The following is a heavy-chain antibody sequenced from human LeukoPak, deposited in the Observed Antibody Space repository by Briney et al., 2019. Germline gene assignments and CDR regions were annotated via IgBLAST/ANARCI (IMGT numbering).Heavy chain of an antibody. CDR3: ARDRSVEMATVSDY. CDR1: GYTFTGYY. Sequence: ASVKVSCKASGYTFTGYYMHWVRQAPGQGLEWMGWINPNSGGTNYAQKFQGRVTVTRDTSTSTVYMELSSLRSEDTAVYYCARDRSVEMATVSDYWGQGTLVTVSS. D-gene: IGHD5-24*01. CDR2: INPNSGGT. V-gene: IGHV1-2*02. J-gene: IGHJ4*02.